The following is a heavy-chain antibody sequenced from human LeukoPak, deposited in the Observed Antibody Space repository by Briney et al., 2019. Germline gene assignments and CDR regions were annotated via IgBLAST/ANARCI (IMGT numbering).Heavy chain of an antibody. V-gene: IGHV3-23*01. CDR3: AKDAWGLLAGTDAFDI. Sequence: PGGSLRLSCAASGFTFSSYAMSWVRQAPGMGLEWVSAISGSGGSTYYADSVKGRFTISRDNSKNTLYLQMNSLRAEDTAVYYCAKDAWGLLAGTDAFDIWGQGTMVTVSS. CDR1: GFTFSSYA. D-gene: IGHD1-26*01. J-gene: IGHJ3*02. CDR2: ISGSGGST.